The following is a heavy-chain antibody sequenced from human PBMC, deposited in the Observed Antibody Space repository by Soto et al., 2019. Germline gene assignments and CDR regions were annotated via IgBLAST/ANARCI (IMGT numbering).Heavy chain of an antibody. J-gene: IGHJ6*02. CDR2: ISAAGDP. CDR1: GFTFRNYD. V-gene: IGHV3-13*05. CDR3: ARTDRDFYGLDV. Sequence: EVQLVESGGGLVQPGGSLRLSCEASGFTFRNYDMHWVRQGTRKGLEWVSGISAAGDPDYADSVEGRFTISRENAQNSCFLQMNSLRVGDTAVYYCARTDRDFYGLDVWGQGTTVIVSS.